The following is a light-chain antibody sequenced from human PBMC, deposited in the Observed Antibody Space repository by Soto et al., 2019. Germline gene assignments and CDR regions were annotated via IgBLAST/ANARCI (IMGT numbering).Light chain of an antibody. J-gene: IGKJ1*01. CDR3: QLRNKWPTTWT. Sequence: EIVLTQSPATLYLSPGERATLSCRASQSIGSYLAWYQQKPGQAPRLLIYDASNRATGIPATFSGSGSGTDFTLTISSLEPEDFAVYSCQLRNKWPTTWTFGQGTKVESK. CDR2: DAS. CDR1: QSIGSY. V-gene: IGKV3-11*01.